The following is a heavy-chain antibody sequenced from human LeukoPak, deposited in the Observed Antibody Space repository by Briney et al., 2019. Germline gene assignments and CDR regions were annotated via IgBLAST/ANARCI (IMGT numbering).Heavy chain of an antibody. CDR2: INPKSGDT. CDR1: GCMFTGYY. D-gene: IGHD4-23*01. Sequence: ASVRVSCKASGCMFTGYYMHWVRQARGQGLEWMGWINPKSGDTNYAEKFQGRMTLTRDTSITTVYMELSRLKSADTAVYYCARLDDYGSNSDYWGQGTLVTVSS. V-gene: IGHV1-2*02. J-gene: IGHJ4*02. CDR3: ARLDDYGSNSDY.